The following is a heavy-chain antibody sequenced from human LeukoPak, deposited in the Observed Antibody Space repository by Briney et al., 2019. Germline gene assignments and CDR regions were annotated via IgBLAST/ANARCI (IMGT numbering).Heavy chain of an antibody. J-gene: IGHJ4*02. CDR3: ARDRDCSGGSCYDY. CDR1: GGSISSSNW. D-gene: IGHD2-15*01. V-gene: IGHV4-4*02. Sequence: SETLSLTCAVSGGSISSSNWWSWVRQPPGKGLEWIGEIYHSGSTNYNPSLKSRVTISVDKSKNQFSLKLSSVTAADTAVYYCARDRDCSGGSCYDYWGQGTLVTVSS. CDR2: IYHSGST.